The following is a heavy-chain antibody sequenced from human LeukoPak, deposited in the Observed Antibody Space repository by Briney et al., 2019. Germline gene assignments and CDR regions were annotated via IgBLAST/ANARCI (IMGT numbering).Heavy chain of an antibody. V-gene: IGHV1-8*01. CDR2: MNPNSGNT. CDR3: ARGVRRPPSSSGYYYFDY. D-gene: IGHD3-22*01. CDR1: GYTFTSYD. Sequence: ASVKVSCKASGYTFTSYDIKWVRQAPGQGVEWMGWMNPNSGNTDYAQKFQGRVPMTSNTSISTAYMELSSLIPEDTAVYYCARGVRRPPSSSGYYYFDYWGQGTLVTVSS. J-gene: IGHJ4*02.